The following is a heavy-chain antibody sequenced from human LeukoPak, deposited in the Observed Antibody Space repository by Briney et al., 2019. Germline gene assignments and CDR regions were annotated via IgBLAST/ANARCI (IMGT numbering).Heavy chain of an antibody. D-gene: IGHD2-15*01. CDR1: GYTFTSYG. CDR3: AREDCSGGSCYYDY. V-gene: IGHV1-46*01. CDR2: INPSGGST. Sequence: GASVKVSCKASGYTFTSYGISWVRQAPGQGLEWMGIINPSGGSTSYAQKFQGRVTMTRDTSTSTVYMELSSLRSEDTAVYYCAREDCSGGSCYYDYWGQGTLVTVSS. J-gene: IGHJ4*02.